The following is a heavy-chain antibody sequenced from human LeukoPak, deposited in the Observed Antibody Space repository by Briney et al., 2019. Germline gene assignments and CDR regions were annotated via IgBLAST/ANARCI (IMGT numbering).Heavy chain of an antibody. J-gene: IGHJ4*02. CDR2: IYSGGST. CDR3: ARDRDCSGGSCYSGFDY. D-gene: IGHD2-15*01. V-gene: IGHV3-66*01. CDR1: GFTVSSNY. Sequence: GGSLRLSCAASGFTVSSNYMYWVRQAPGKGLEWVSVIYSGGSTYYADSVKGRFTISRDNSKNTVYLQMNSLRAEDTAVYYCARDRDCSGGSCYSGFDYWGQGTLVTVSS.